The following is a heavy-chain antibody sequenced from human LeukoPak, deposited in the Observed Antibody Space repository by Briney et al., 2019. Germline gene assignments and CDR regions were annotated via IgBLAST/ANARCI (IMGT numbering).Heavy chain of an antibody. CDR3: ARVTGLQLVQGLDY. J-gene: IGHJ4*02. CDR2: ISSSSSSI. Sequence: GGSLRLSCAASGFTFSSYGMHWVRQAPGKGLEWVASISSSSSSIYYADSVKGRFTISRDNAKNSLYLQMNSLRAEDTAVYCCARVTGLQLVQGLDYWGQGTLVTVSS. CDR1: GFTFSSYG. D-gene: IGHD6-13*01. V-gene: IGHV3-21*01.